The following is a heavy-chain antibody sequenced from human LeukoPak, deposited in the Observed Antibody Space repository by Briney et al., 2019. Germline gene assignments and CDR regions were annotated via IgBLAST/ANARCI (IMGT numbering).Heavy chain of an antibody. J-gene: IGHJ4*02. V-gene: IGHV4-34*01. Sequence: ASETLSLTCAVYGGSFSGYYWSWIRQPPGKGLEWIGEINHSGSTNYNPSLKSRVTISVDTSKNQFSLKLSSVTAADTAVYYCARGVRYSYGPFVYWGQGTLVTVSS. CDR3: ARGVRYSYGPFVY. CDR1: GGSFSGYY. CDR2: INHSGST. D-gene: IGHD5-18*01.